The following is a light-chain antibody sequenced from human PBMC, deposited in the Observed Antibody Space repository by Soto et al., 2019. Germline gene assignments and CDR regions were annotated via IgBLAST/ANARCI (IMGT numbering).Light chain of an antibody. Sequence: QSVLTQPASVSGSPGQSVTISCTGTNIDVGGYNYVSWYQQHPGKAPRLIISDVSNRPSGVSNRFSGSKSGNTASLTISGLQAEDEADYYGKSYRSTSARYVFGTGTKVTVL. CDR2: DVS. V-gene: IGLV2-14*01. CDR1: NIDVGGYNY. J-gene: IGLJ1*01. CDR3: KSYRSTSARYV.